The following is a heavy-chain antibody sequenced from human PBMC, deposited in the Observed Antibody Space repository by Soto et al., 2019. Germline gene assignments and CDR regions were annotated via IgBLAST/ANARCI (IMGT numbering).Heavy chain of an antibody. D-gene: IGHD3-10*01. J-gene: IGHJ3*02. CDR3: ARRAKPYFYGSGGHAFDI. Sequence: GESLKISCKGSGYSFTSYWIGWVRQMPGKGLEWMGIIYPGDSDTRYSPSFQGRVTSSADKSIRTAYLQWSSLKASDTAMYYCARRAKPYFYGSGGHAFDIWGKGTMAT. CDR1: GYSFTSYW. CDR2: IYPGDSDT. V-gene: IGHV5-51*01.